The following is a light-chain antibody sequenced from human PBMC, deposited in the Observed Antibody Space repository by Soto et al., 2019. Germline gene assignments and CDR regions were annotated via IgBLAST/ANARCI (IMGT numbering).Light chain of an antibody. CDR1: QDISNY. Sequence: DIQMTQSPSSLSASVGDRVTITCQASQDISNYLNWYQQQPGKPPKLLIYDASNLETGVPSRFSGSGSGTDFTFTISSLQPEDIATYYCQQYDNRLTFGPGTKVDIK. J-gene: IGKJ3*01. V-gene: IGKV1-33*01. CDR3: QQYDNRLT. CDR2: DAS.